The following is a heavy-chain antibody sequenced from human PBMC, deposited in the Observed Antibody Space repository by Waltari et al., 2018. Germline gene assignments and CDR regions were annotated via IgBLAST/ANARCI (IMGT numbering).Heavy chain of an antibody. Sequence: QVQLVESGGGVVQPGRSLRLSCAAYGFTFSSYGMHWVRQAPGKGLEWVAVISYDGSNKYYADSVKGRFTISRDNSKNTLYLQMNSLRAEDTAVYYCARSTTVTHYYFDYWGQGTLVTVSS. CDR3: ARSTTVTHYYFDY. CDR2: ISYDGSNK. V-gene: IGHV3-30*03. D-gene: IGHD4-17*01. CDR1: GFTFSSYG. J-gene: IGHJ4*02.